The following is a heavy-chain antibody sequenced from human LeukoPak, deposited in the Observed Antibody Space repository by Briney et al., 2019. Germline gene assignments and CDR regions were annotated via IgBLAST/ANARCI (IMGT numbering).Heavy chain of an antibody. CDR1: GFTFSSYS. D-gene: IGHD3-22*01. V-gene: IGHV3-21*01. CDR2: IISSSSYI. CDR3: ARDRRSRQQGGITMIVVPLGPCMDV. J-gene: IGHJ6*02. Sequence: PGGSLRLSCAASGFTFSSYSMNWVRQAPGKGLEWVSSIISSSSYIYYADSVKGRFTISRDNAKDSLYLQMNSLRAEDTAVYYCARDRRSRQQGGITMIVVPLGPCMDVWGQGTTVTVSS.